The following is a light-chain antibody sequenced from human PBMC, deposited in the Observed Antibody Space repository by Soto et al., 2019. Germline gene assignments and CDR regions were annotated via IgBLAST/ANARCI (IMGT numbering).Light chain of an antibody. CDR2: GNN. CDR1: DSNIGAGYD. V-gene: IGLV1-40*01. CDR3: QSYDTSLSVV. J-gene: IGLJ2*01. Sequence: QSVLTQPPSVSGAPGQRVTISCTGSDSNIGAGYDVHWYQHLPGTAPKLLIYGNNNRPSGVPDRFSGSKSGTSVFLAITGLQAEDEADYYCQSYDTSLSVVFGGGTKVTVL.